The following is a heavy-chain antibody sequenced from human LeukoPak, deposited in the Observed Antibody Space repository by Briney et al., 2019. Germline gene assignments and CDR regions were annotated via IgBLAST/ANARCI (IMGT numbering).Heavy chain of an antibody. D-gene: IGHD3-22*01. CDR3: ARDDSSGSRFDP. CDR1: GGTFSSYA. V-gene: IGHV1-69*13. J-gene: IGHJ5*02. Sequence: SVKVSCKASGGTFSSYAISWVRQAPGQELEWMGGIIPIFGTANYAQKFQGRVTITADESTSTAYMELSSLRSEDTAVYYCARDDSSGSRFDPWGQGTLVTVSS. CDR2: IIPIFGTA.